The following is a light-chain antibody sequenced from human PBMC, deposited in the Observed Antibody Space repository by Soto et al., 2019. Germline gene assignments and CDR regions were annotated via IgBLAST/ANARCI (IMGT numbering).Light chain of an antibody. CDR2: SVS. V-gene: IGKV1-5*01. CDR3: QQYNCYLS. CDR1: QRVYNW. J-gene: IGKJ3*01. Sequence: IEMTQYPSTVSASVGARVTITCRASQRVYNWLAWYQQKPGKAPKLLISSVSTLESGVPSRFSGRGSGTEFSLAISSLQPEDLGTYYGQQYNCYLSFGTGTKVEI.